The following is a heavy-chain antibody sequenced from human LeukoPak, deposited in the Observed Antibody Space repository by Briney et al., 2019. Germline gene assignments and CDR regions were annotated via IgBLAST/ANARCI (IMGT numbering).Heavy chain of an antibody. J-gene: IGHJ5*02. CDR2: INSDGSST. CDR3: ASRIPGSGSYYFNWFDH. V-gene: IGHV3-74*01. CDR1: GFTFSSYW. Sequence: GGSLRLSCAASGFTFSSYWMHWVRQAPGKGLVWVSRINSDGSSTIYADSVKGRFTISRDNAKNTLYLQMNSLRAEDTAVYYCASRIPGSGSYYFNWFDHWGQGTLVTVSS. D-gene: IGHD3-10*01.